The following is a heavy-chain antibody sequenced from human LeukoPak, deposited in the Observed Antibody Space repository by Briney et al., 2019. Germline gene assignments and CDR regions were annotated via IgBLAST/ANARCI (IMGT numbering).Heavy chain of an antibody. CDR1: GFTFSTYS. J-gene: IGHJ1*01. V-gene: IGHV3-48*02. CDR2: ITSSSSTI. CDR3: AKDSDYYHSSGYYYAYFQH. D-gene: IGHD3-22*01. Sequence: GSLRLSCAVSGFTFSTYSMNWVRQAPGKGLEWVSYITSSSSTIYYADSVKGRFTISRDNAKNSLYLQMNSLRDEDTAVYYCAKDSDYYHSSGYYYAYFQHWGQGTLVTVSS.